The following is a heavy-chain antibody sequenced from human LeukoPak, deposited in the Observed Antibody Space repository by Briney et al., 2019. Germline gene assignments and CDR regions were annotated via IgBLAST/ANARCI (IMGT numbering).Heavy chain of an antibody. Sequence: GASVKVSCKASGYTFTSYAMHWVRQAPGQRLEWMGWINAGNGNTKYSQKFQGRVTITRDTSASTAYMELSSLRSEDTAVYYCARDGYYDFWSGLGRNWFDPWGQGTLVTVSS. CDR3: ARDGYYDFWSGLGRNWFDP. D-gene: IGHD3-3*01. J-gene: IGHJ5*02. CDR1: GYTFTSYA. CDR2: INAGNGNT. V-gene: IGHV1-3*01.